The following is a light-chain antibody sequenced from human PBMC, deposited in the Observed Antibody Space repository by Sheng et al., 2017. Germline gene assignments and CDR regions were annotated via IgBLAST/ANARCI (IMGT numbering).Light chain of an antibody. CDR1: RDISDY. Sequence: GDRVTITCRASRDISDYVAWYRQKPGEAPELLIYSASTLQSGVPSRFSGSGSGTEFTLTISTLQPEDLATYSCQQLNSYPWTFGQGTKVEI. CDR2: SAS. V-gene: IGKV1-9*01. CDR3: QQLNSYPWT. J-gene: IGKJ1*01.